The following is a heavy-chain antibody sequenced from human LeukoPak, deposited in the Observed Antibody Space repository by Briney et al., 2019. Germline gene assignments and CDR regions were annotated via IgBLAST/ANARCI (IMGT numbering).Heavy chain of an antibody. CDR3: PKIEGKNQLANLPHS. CDR2: IRYDGTSK. CDR1: GFTFSFYG. V-gene: IGHV3-30*02. D-gene: IGHD2-2*01. J-gene: IGHJ4*02. Sequence: GGSLRLSCAASGFTFSFYGMHWVRQVPGKGLEWVAFIRYDGTSKYYADSVKGRFTTSRDNSRNSVYLQMNSLTTDDTAVYYCPKIEGKNQLANLPHSWGQGTLVTVSS.